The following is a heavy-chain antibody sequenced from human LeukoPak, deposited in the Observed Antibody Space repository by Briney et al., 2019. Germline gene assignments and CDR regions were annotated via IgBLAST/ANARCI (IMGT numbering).Heavy chain of an antibody. V-gene: IGHV3-23*01. CDR1: GFTFSSYA. Sequence: QPGGSLRLSCAVSGFTFSSYAMSWVRQAPGKWMEWVSAMSGRGGNTYFADAVKGRWTSSRDNPKKTLYRQMNRLRAEDTAVYYCAKDPADYSYGMDVWGQGTTVTVSS. CDR3: AKDPADYSYGMDV. J-gene: IGHJ6*02. CDR2: MSGRGGNT.